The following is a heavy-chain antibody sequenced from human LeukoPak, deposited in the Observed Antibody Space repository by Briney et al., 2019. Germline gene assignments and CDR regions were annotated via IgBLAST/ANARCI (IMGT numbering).Heavy chain of an antibody. CDR2: INSNGDEI. D-gene: IGHD6-6*01. CDR1: GFTFSTYA. CDR3: ANWIGSSSRDY. V-gene: IGHV3-23*01. J-gene: IGHJ4*01. Sequence: GGSLILSCAASGFTFSTYAMAWVRQAPGKGLDWASRINSNGDEIYHSDSVRGRFTISRDNSNNALYLQMDSLRAEDTAVYYCANWIGSSSRDYWGHGTLVTVSS.